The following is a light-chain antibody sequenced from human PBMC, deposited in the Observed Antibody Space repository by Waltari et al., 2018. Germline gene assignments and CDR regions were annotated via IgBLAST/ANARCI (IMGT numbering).Light chain of an antibody. CDR2: GKN. CDR3: SSREFSGHVV. Sequence: SSDLTQDPDVSVALGQTVRITCQGDILRTYYGNWCRQKPGQAPELVIYGKNNRPSVIPERFSDSSSENTASLSITGAQAEDEADYYCSSREFSGHVVFGGGTRLTVL. V-gene: IGLV3-19*01. CDR1: ILRTYY. J-gene: IGLJ2*01.